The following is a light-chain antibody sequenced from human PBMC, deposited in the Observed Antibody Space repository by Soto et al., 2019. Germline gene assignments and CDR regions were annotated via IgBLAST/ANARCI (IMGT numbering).Light chain of an antibody. CDR3: QHYGSSPRRT. J-gene: IGKJ1*01. Sequence: EIVLTQSPGTLSLSPGDRVTLSCRASQSVSSSNLAWYQQKPGQAPRLLIYGASSRATGIPDRFSGSGSGTDFTLTISRLEPEDFAVYYCQHYGSSPRRTFGQGTKVDIK. CDR1: QSVSSSN. V-gene: IGKV3-20*01. CDR2: GAS.